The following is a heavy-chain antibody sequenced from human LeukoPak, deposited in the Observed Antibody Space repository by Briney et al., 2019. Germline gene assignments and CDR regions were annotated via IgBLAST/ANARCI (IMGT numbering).Heavy chain of an antibody. CDR2: ISPSGGIT. Sequence: PGGTLRLSCAASGFTFSSHGMNWVRQAPGKGLEWVSGISPSGGITYYTDSVKGRFTISRDNSKNTLYLQMNSLRAEDTAVYYCAREILRAGFDYWGQGTLVTVSS. V-gene: IGHV3-23*01. J-gene: IGHJ4*02. CDR1: GFTFSSHG. CDR3: AREILRAGFDY.